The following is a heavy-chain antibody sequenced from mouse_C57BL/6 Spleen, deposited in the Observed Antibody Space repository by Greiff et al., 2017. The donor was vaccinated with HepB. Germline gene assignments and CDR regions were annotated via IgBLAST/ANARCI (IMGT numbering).Heavy chain of an antibody. Sequence: VQLQQSGAELMKPGASVKLSCKATGYTFTGYWIEWVKQRPGHGLEWIGEILPGSGSTNYNEKFKGKATFTADPSSNTAYMQLSSLTTEDSAIYYCARTKGYGSSYLYYFDYWGQGTTLTVSS. D-gene: IGHD1-1*01. CDR3: ARTKGYGSSYLYYFDY. CDR1: GYTFTGYW. J-gene: IGHJ2*01. CDR2: ILPGSGST. V-gene: IGHV1-9*01.